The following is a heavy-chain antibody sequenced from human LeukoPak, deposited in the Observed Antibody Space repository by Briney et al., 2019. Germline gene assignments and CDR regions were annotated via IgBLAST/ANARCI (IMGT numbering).Heavy chain of an antibody. CDR3: ARDPGYDVSAEYFDL. D-gene: IGHD5-12*01. Sequence: PGRSLRLSCAASGFTFSSYGMHWVRQAPGKGLEWVAVISYDGSNKYYADSVKGRFTISRDNSKNTLYLQMSSLRAEDTAVYYCARDPGYDVSAEYFDLWGRGTLVTVSS. CDR1: GFTFSSYG. CDR2: ISYDGSNK. V-gene: IGHV3-30*03. J-gene: IGHJ2*01.